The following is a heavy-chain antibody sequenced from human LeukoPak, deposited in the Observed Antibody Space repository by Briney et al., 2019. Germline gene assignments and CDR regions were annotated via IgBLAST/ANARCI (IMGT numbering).Heavy chain of an antibody. D-gene: IGHD2-2*01. V-gene: IGHV3-7*01. CDR3: AREGDIVVVPAAANAVDY. Sequence: GGSLRLSCVGSGFTFSNYQMNWVCQAPGKGLEWVAKIKQDGGEKHYVDSVKGRFTISRDNAKNSLYLQMSSLSAEDTAVYYCAREGDIVVVPAAANAVDYWGQGTLVTVSS. CDR2: IKQDGGEK. CDR1: GFTFSNYQ. J-gene: IGHJ4*02.